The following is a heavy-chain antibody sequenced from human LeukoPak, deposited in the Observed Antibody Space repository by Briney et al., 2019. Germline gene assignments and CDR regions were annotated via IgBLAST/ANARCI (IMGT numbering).Heavy chain of an antibody. V-gene: IGHV4-4*07. CDR1: GGATSSYT. CDR3: SREFRYCSGGACINWFDP. Sequence: PSETLSLTCTVSGGATSSYTWTWIRQTAGKGLEWIGRIHSSGSTNYNPSLKSRISISVDKSKNLVSLRLTSLTAADTAVYFCSREFRYCSGGACINWFDPWGQGTLVTVSS. CDR2: IHSSGST. D-gene: IGHD2-15*01. J-gene: IGHJ5*02.